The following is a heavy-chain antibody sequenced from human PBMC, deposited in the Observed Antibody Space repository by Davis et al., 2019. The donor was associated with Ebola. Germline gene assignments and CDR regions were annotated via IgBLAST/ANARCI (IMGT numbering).Heavy chain of an antibody. Sequence: MPSETLSLTCAVSGASVSSGNWWSWVRQPPGKGLEWIGEVSHSGSTNYIESLKSRVTISVDTSKNQFSLKLSSVTAADTAVYYCARADPFLMYWGQGALVTVSS. V-gene: IGHV4-4*02. CDR1: GASVSSGNW. D-gene: IGHD2-8*01. CDR2: VSHSGST. CDR3: ARADPFLMY. J-gene: IGHJ4*02.